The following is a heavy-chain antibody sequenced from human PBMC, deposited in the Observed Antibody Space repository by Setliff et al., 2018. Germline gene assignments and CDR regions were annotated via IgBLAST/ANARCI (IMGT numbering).Heavy chain of an antibody. V-gene: IGHV3-21*01. D-gene: IGHD4-17*01. CDR2: IDTSSTWI. CDR3: ARFYGDLKTD. J-gene: IGHJ4*02. CDR1: GFSFTTYT. Sequence: PGGSLRLSCAASGFSFTTYTMNWIRQAPGQGLERVSSIDTSSTWIYYADSVKGRFTISRDNAENSLYLQMNSLRAEDTAVYYCARFYGDLKTDWGQGTLVTVSS.